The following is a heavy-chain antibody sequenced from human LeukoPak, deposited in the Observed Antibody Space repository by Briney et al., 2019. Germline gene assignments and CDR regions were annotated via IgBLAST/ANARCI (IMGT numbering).Heavy chain of an antibody. D-gene: IGHD3-16*01. Sequence: GGSLRLSCAASGFTFSNNYMSGVRRAPGKGLEWVSVIDSGDNTYYVESVKGRFTISRDNSKNTLFLQMNRLSAEDTAVYYCAGRRVLDASFDYWGQGTLVTVSS. CDR2: IDSGDNT. CDR3: AGRRVLDASFDY. CDR1: GFTFSNNY. J-gene: IGHJ4*02. V-gene: IGHV3-66*02.